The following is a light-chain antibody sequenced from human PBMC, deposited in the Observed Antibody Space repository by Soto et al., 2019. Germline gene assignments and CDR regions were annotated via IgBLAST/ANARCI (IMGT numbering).Light chain of an antibody. CDR3: QRYDSVPLT. V-gene: IGKV1-27*01. J-gene: IGKJ1*01. CDR2: AAS. CDR1: QGISNN. Sequence: SASVGERVAITCRASQGISNNLAWYQQKPGKVPKLLIYAASTLQSGVPSRFSGSGSGTDFTLIIASLQPEDGASYYFQRYDSVPLTFGQGTKVEIK.